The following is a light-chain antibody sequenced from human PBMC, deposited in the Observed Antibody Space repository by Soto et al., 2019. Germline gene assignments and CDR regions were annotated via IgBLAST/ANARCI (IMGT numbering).Light chain of an antibody. CDR2: KAS. Sequence: DIQMTQSPSTLSASVGDRVTITCRASQSISSWLAWYQQKPGKAPKLLMYKASNLESGVPSRFSGSGSGTEFTLTSSSLQPDDFATDHCQQYNDYPLTVGGGTKVEIK. CDR3: QQYNDYPLT. V-gene: IGKV1-5*03. J-gene: IGKJ4*01. CDR1: QSISSW.